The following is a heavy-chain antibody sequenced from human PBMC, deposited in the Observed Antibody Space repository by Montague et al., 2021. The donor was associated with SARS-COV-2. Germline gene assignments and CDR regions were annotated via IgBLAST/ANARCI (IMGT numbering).Heavy chain of an antibody. D-gene: IGHD3-10*01. Sequence: SETLSLTCAVHGGSFSTYSWNWIRQPPGKGLEWIGEIHHGGSTNYNPSLKSRVTISADTSKNQFSLKLTSVAAAATAVYYCTILDDGVVPSPILGVGPYYSYYYVDVWGKGTTVTDSS. J-gene: IGHJ6*03. CDR3: TILDDGVVPSPILGVGPYYSYYYVDV. CDR2: IHHGGST. CDR1: GGSFSTYS. V-gene: IGHV4-34*01.